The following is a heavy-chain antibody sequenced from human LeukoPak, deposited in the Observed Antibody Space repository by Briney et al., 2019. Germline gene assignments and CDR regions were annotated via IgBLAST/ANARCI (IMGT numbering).Heavy chain of an antibody. CDR2: ILHSGSS. CDR1: GGSITSDTYY. CDR3: AKTRNFCSAYFDY. Sequence: SETLSLTCGVSGGSITSDTYYWSWIRQPPGKGLEWIGYILHSGSSYYNPSLNSRVTISIDTSKNQFSLKLNSVTAADTAVYYCAKTRNFCSAYFDYWGQGTLVTVSS. V-gene: IGHV4-30-2*01. J-gene: IGHJ4*02. D-gene: IGHD3-3*01.